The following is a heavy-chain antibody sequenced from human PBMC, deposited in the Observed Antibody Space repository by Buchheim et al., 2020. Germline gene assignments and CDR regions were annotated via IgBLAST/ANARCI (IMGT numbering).Heavy chain of an antibody. Sequence: QVQLVGSGGGVVQPGRSLRLSCAASGFTFSSYAMHWVRQAPGKGLEWVAVISYDGSNKYYADSVKGRFTISRDNSKNTLYLQMNSLRAEDTAVYYCARDYDFWSGYYPYYYYYGMDVWSQGTT. CDR3: ARDYDFWSGYYPYYYYYGMDV. V-gene: IGHV3-30-3*01. J-gene: IGHJ6*02. CDR2: ISYDGSNK. D-gene: IGHD3-3*01. CDR1: GFTFSSYA.